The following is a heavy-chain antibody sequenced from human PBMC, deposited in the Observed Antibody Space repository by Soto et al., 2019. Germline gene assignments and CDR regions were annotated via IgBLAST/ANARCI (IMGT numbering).Heavy chain of an antibody. CDR1: GYTFTDYG. J-gene: IGHJ4*02. CDR2: INTYNGKT. CDR3: ARDQYAVGGDF. V-gene: IGHV1-18*01. Sequence: QVQLVQSGVEVKKPGASVKVSCKASGYTFTDYGVSWVRQAPGQRLEWMGWINTYNGKTNYAQKVQGRVTMTTDTSAATAYMELRSLKSDDTAVYYCARDQYAVGGDFWGLGTLVTVSS. D-gene: IGHD1-26*01.